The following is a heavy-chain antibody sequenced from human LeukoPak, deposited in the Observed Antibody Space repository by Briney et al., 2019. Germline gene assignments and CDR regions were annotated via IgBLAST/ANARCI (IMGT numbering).Heavy chain of an antibody. CDR1: GYTFTSYD. CDR3: ATPLRLGAFDI. V-gene: IGHV1-8*01. CDR2: MSPNSGDT. Sequence: RASVKVSCKASGYTFTSYDFNWVRQATGQRPEWMGWMSPNSGDTGYAQKFQDRVTMTRNTSISTAYMELSSLRSDDTAVYYCATPLRLGAFDIWGQGTMVTVSS. J-gene: IGHJ3*02. D-gene: IGHD4-17*01.